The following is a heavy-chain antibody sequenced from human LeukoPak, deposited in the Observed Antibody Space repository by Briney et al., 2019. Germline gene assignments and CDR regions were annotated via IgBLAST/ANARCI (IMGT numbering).Heavy chain of an antibody. J-gene: IGHJ4*02. CDR2: ISPNTGGT. CDR1: GYTFTDYY. D-gene: IGHD7-27*01. CDR3: AREPLQPDGDGAVDY. V-gene: IGHV1-2*02. Sequence: ASVKVSCKASGYTFTDYYIHWVRQAPGQGLEWMGWISPNTGGTNFAQKFQGRVTMTRDTSISTAYMELSRLKSDDTAVYYCAREPLQPDGDGAVDYWGQGTLVTVSS.